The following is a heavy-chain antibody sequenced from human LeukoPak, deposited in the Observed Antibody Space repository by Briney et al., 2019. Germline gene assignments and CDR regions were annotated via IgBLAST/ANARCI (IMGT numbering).Heavy chain of an antibody. J-gene: IGHJ4*02. CDR3: ARSIATDY. CDR1: GFTFSSYS. D-gene: IGHD3-3*01. Sequence: KPGGSLRLSCAASGFTFSSYSMNWVRQAPGKGLEWISSISSTSSTINYADSVKGRFTISRDNAKNSLYLQMNSLRDEDTAVYYCARSIATDYWGQGTLVTVSS. V-gene: IGHV3-48*02. CDR2: ISSTSSTI.